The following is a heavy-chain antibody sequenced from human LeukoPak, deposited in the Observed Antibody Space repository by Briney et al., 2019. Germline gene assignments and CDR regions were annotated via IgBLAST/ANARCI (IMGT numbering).Heavy chain of an antibody. J-gene: IGHJ6*03. CDR1: GYTFTGYY. Sequence: GASLKVSCKASGYTFTGYYMHWVRQAPGQGLEWMGWINPNRGGTNYAQRFQGRVTMTRDTSISTAYMELSRLRSDDTAVYYCARGPLGWSYYMDVWGKGTTVTVSS. CDR2: INPNRGGT. D-gene: IGHD4-23*01. V-gene: IGHV1-2*02. CDR3: ARGPLGWSYYMDV.